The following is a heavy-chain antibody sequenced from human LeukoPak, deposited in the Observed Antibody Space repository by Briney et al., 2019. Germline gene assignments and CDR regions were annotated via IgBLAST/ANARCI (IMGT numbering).Heavy chain of an antibody. CDR2: IWYGGSNK. Sequence: GGSLRLSCAASGFTFSSYGMHWVRQAPGKGLEWVAVIWYGGSNKYYADSVRGRFTISRDNSKNTLYLQMNSLRAEDTAVYYCAKDSRWGSRVYYYYGMDVWGQGTTVTVSS. D-gene: IGHD6-13*01. CDR1: GFTFSSYG. V-gene: IGHV3-30*02. J-gene: IGHJ6*02. CDR3: AKDSRWGSRVYYYYGMDV.